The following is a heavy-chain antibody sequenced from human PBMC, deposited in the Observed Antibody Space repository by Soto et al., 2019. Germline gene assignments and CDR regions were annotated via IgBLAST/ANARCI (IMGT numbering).Heavy chain of an antibody. Sequence: SETLSLTCTVSGGSISSYYWSWIRQPAGKGLEWIGRIYTSGSTNYNPSLKSRVTMSVDTSKNQFSLKLSSVTAADTAVYYCARGRRFGELSLLGYYYYGMDVWGRGTTVTVSS. CDR2: IYTSGST. D-gene: IGHD3-10*01. J-gene: IGHJ6*02. CDR3: ARGRRFGELSLLGYYYYGMDV. CDR1: GGSISSYY. V-gene: IGHV4-4*07.